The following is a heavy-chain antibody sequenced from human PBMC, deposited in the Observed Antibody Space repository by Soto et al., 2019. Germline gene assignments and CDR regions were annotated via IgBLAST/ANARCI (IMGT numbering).Heavy chain of an antibody. CDR1: GYTFTSYA. CDR2: INAGNGNT. V-gene: IGHV1-3*01. Sequence: ASVKVSCKASGYTFTSYAMHWVRQAPGQRLEWMGWINAGNGNTKYSQKFQGRVTITRDTSASTAYMELSSLRSEDTAVYYCARGGRDSYGYIHWGQGTLVTVSS. J-gene: IGHJ4*02. CDR3: ARGGRDSYGYIH. D-gene: IGHD5-18*01.